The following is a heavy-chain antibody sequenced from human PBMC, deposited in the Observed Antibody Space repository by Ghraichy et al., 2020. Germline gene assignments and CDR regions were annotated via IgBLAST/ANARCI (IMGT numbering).Heavy chain of an antibody. CDR1: GFTFSSYE. Sequence: GGSLRLSCAASGFTFSSYEMHWVHQAPGKGLEWVSYISSSGSTIYHADSVKGRFTISRDNAKNSLYLQMNSLRAEDTAVYYCARVWAVTVFGVVSPGGGYFAYWGQGILVTASS. J-gene: IGHJ4*02. V-gene: IGHV3-48*03. D-gene: IGHD3-3*01. CDR3: ARVWAVTVFGVVSPGGGYFAY. CDR2: ISSSGSTI.